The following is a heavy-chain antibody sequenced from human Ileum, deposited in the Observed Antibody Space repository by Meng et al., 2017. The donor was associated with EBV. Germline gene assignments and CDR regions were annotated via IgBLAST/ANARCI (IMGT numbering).Heavy chain of an antibody. CDR1: LGSINWGRYY. D-gene: IGHD3-16*01. CDR3: GAYPRGGSNLGY. CDR2: NNDIGTT. J-gene: IGHJ4*02. V-gene: IGHV4-30-4*01. Sequence: QRHLQKSGPGIVQPSQPLSLPCPVCLGSINWGRYYWSLSRQPPRKSLVWIVLNNDIGTTTNTPSLKSRPIIIVVTSKNHFSLTLTTLTAADTAVDYCGAYPRGGSNLGYWGQGTLVTVSS.